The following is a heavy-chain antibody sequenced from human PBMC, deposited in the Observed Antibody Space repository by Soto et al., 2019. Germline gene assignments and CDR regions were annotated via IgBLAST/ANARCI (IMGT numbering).Heavy chain of an antibody. CDR3: ARMYNSGYYRPEGDYYFYGLDV. CDR2: MYTSGNT. D-gene: IGHD6-19*01. J-gene: IGHJ6*02. CDR1: GASIRDYY. V-gene: IGHV4-4*07. Sequence: QVQLQESGPGLVKPSETLSVTCSVSGASIRDYYWSWIRQPAGKGLEWIGRMYTSGNTKYNPSLKSRLTMLTDPSVNQFSLTLRSVTAADTAIYFCARMYNSGYYRPEGDYYFYGLDVWGQGTTVTVSS.